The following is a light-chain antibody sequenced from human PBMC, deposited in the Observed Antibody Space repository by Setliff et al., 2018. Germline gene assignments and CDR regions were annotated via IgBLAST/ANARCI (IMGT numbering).Light chain of an antibody. CDR1: GGLVRGYNY. J-gene: IGLJ1*01. V-gene: IGLV2-8*01. CDR2: EVT. Sequence: QSVLTQPPSASGSPGQSVTISCTGTGGLVRGYNYVSWYQQHPGKAPRRIIHEVTKRPSGVPDRFSGSNSGNTASLTVSGLQAEEEADYCCTFYSGSTNFCFRSRTKGTVL. CDR3: TFYSGSTNFC.